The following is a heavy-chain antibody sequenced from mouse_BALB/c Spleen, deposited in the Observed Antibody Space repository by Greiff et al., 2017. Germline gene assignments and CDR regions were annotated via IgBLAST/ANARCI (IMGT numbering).Heavy chain of an antibody. CDR3: ARRNCDY. CDR1: GFTFSSYW. V-gene: IGHV1-9*01. CDR2: IIHGSGCT. Sequence: QVQLQQSGAELMKPGASVKISCKATGFTFSSYWIEWVKQRPGHGLEWIAGIIHGSGCTNYTEKFKGTSTFTADKSYNTAYMQLSSLASKDSAVYYCARRNCDYWGQGTTLTVSS. J-gene: IGHJ2*01.